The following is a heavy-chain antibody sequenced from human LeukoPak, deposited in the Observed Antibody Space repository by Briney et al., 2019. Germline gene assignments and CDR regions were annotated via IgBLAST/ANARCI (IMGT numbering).Heavy chain of an antibody. J-gene: IGHJ4*02. CDR2: ISWNSGSI. Sequence: GGSLRLSCAGSGFIFNNYAMHWVRQPPGKGLEWVLGISWNSGSIDYADSVKGRFTISRDNAKNSLYLQTNSLRVEDTAFYYCAKDNRRHYTSGPNPDSLHWGQGALVTVSS. CDR1: GFIFNNYA. V-gene: IGHV3-9*01. D-gene: IGHD6-19*01. CDR3: AKDNRRHYTSGPNPDSLH.